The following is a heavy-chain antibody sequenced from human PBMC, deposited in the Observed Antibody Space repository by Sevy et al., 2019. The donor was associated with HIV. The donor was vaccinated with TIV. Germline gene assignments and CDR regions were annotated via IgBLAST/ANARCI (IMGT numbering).Heavy chain of an antibody. D-gene: IGHD2-2*01. CDR3: ARDGYCSSTSCYYYYGMDV. J-gene: IGHJ6*02. CDR1: GYTFTSYG. Sequence: ASVKVSCKASGYTFTSYGISWVRQAPGQGLEWMGWISAYNGNTKYAQKLQGRVTMTTDTSTSTAYMELRSLRSDDTAVYYCARDGYCSSTSCYYYYGMDVWGQGTTVTVSS. V-gene: IGHV1-18*01. CDR2: ISAYNGNT.